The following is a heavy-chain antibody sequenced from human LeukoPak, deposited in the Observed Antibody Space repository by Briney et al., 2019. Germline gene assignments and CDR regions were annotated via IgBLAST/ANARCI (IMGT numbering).Heavy chain of an antibody. J-gene: IGHJ5*02. Sequence: GGSLRLSCAASGFTFSSYGMHWVRQAPGKGLEWVAVISYDGSNKYYADSVKGRFTISRDNSKNTLYLQMNSLRAEDTAVYYCAKDSRVAARPISWFDPWGQGTLVTVSS. CDR1: GFTFSSYG. CDR2: ISYDGSNK. D-gene: IGHD6-6*01. CDR3: AKDSRVAARPISWFDP. V-gene: IGHV3-30*18.